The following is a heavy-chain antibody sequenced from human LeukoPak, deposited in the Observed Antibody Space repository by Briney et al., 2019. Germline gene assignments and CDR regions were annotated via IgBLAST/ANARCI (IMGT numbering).Heavy chain of an antibody. CDR2: LIPIFASA. D-gene: IGHD2-2*01. CDR3: ARAECSTTNCHTRIRNYYMDV. V-gene: IGHV1-69*13. CDR1: GGTFSTHA. Sequence: ASVKVSCKASGGTFSTHAISWVRQAPGQGLEWMGGLIPIFASANYAQKFQGRLTITADESTDTAYLELSSLRFEDTAVYYCARAECSTTNCHTRIRNYYMDVWGTGTPVTVSS. J-gene: IGHJ6*03.